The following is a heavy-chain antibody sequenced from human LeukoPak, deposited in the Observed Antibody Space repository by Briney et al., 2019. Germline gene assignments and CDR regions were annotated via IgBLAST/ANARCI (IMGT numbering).Heavy chain of an antibody. CDR1: GYTFTIYY. Sequence: ASVKVSCKASGYTFTIYYVHWVRQAPGQGLEWMGIINPSGGSTSYAQKFQGRVTMTRDTSTSTVYMELSSLRSEDTAVYYCARDGVGATDYWGQGTLVTVSS. CDR2: INPSGGST. CDR3: ARDGVGATDY. J-gene: IGHJ4*02. V-gene: IGHV1-46*01. D-gene: IGHD1-26*01.